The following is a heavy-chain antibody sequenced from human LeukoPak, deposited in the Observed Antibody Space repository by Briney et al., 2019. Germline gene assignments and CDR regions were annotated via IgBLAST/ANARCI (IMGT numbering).Heavy chain of an antibody. J-gene: IGHJ4*02. Sequence: ASVKVSCKAPGYTFTSYGISWVRQAPGQGLEWMGWISAYNGNTNYAQKLQGRVTMTTDTSTSTAYMELRSLRSDDTAVYYCARVRYSGSEYYFDYWGQGTLVTVSS. D-gene: IGHD5-12*01. CDR3: ARVRYSGSEYYFDY. V-gene: IGHV1-18*01. CDR2: ISAYNGNT. CDR1: GYTFTSYG.